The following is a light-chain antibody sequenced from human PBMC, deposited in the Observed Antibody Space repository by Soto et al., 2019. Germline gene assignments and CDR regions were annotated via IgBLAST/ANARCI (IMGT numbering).Light chain of an antibody. Sequence: SYELTQPPSVSVAPGQTARMTCGGTNSGSKRVQWYQHKAGQAPVMVVYEDSDRPSGIPERFSGSNSGNTATLTISRVEAGDEADYYCQVWDSTSDLAVFGTGTKLTVL. CDR1: NSGSKR. V-gene: IGLV3-21*02. CDR2: EDS. J-gene: IGLJ1*01. CDR3: QVWDSTSDLAV.